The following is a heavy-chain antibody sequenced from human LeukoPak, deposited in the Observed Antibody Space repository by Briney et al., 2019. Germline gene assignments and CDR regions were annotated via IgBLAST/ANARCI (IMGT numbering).Heavy chain of an antibody. V-gene: IGHV3-48*03. J-gene: IGHJ6*03. CDR3: ARLRSLDCSGVSCYTGYMDV. CDR2: ISSSGSTI. CDR1: GFTFSSYE. D-gene: IGHD2-15*01. Sequence: GGSLRLSCAVSGFTFSSYEMNWVRQAPGKGLEWVSYISSSGSTIYYADSVKGRFTISRDNAKNSLYLQMNSLRAEDTAVYYCARLRSLDCSGVSCYTGYMDVWSKGTTVTVSS.